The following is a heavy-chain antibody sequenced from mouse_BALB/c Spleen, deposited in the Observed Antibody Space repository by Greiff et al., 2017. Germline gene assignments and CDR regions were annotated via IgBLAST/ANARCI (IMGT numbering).Heavy chain of an antibody. Sequence: EVQLQESGPGLVKPSQSLSLTCSVTGYSITSGYYWNWIRQFPGNKLEWMGYISYDGSNNYNPSLKNRISITRDTSKNQFFLKLNSVTTEDTATYYCARGDGGTAYWGQGTLVTVSA. CDR1: GYSITSGYY. D-gene: IGHD1-1*02. V-gene: IGHV3-6*02. CDR2: ISYDGSN. CDR3: ARGDGGTAY. J-gene: IGHJ3*01.